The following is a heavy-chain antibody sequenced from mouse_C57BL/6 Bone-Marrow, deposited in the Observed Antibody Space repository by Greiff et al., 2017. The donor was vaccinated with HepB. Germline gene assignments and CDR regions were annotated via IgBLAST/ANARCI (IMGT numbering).Heavy chain of an antibody. J-gene: IGHJ2*01. V-gene: IGHV1-66*01. CDR2: IYPGSGNT. CDR1: GYSFTSYY. D-gene: IGHD2-3*01. Sequence: QVQLQQSGPELVKPGASVKISCKASGYSFTSYYIHWVKQRPGQGLEWIGWIYPGSGNTKYNEKFKGKATLTADTSSSTAYMQLSSLTSEDSAVYYCARSYDGYSFDYWGQGTTLTVSS. CDR3: ARSYDGYSFDY.